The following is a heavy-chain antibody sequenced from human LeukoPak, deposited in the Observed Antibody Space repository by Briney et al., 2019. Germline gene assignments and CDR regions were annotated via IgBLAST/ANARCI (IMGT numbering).Heavy chain of an antibody. D-gene: IGHD6-6*01. J-gene: IGHJ3*02. CDR2: INPNSGGT. Sequence: ASVKVSCKASGYTFTGYYMHWVRQAPGQGLEWMGWINPNSGGTNYAQKFQGRVTMTRDTSISTAYMELSRLRSDDTAVYYCARPDSSSSLPLDAFDIWGQGTMVTVSS. V-gene: IGHV1-2*02. CDR1: GYTFTGYY. CDR3: ARPDSSSSLPLDAFDI.